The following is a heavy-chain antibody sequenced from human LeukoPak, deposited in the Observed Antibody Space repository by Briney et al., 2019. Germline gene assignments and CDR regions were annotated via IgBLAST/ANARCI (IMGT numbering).Heavy chain of an antibody. CDR3: ARQYCSGDSCGMYSDY. CDR2: IYYSGST. CDR1: GGSISSSNYY. D-gene: IGHD2-15*01. J-gene: IGHJ4*02. V-gene: IGHV4-39*01. Sequence: SETLSLTCPVSGGSISSSNYYWGWIRQPPGKGLEWIGSIYYSGSTYYSPSLKSRVTISVDTSKNQFSLKLSSVTAADTAVYYCARQYCSGDSCGMYSDYWGQGTLVTVSS.